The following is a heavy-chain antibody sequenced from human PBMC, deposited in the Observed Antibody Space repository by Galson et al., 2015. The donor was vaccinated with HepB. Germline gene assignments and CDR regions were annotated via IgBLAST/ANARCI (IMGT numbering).Heavy chain of an antibody. J-gene: IGHJ3*02. CDR3: ARDRAFGVVTAHNDAFDI. V-gene: IGHV3-30*04. CDR2: ISYDGSNK. D-gene: IGHD3-3*01. Sequence: SLRLSCAASGFTFSSYAMHWVRQAPGKGLEWVAVISYDGSNKYYADSVKGRFTISRDNSKNTLYLQMNSLRAEDTAVYYCARDRAFGVVTAHNDAFDIWGQGTMVTVSS. CDR1: GFTFSSYA.